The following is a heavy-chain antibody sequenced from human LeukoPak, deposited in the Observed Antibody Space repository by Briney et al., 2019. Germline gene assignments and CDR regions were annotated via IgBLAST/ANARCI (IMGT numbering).Heavy chain of an antibody. J-gene: IGHJ4*02. CDR2: IKQDGSEK. Sequence: GGSLRLSCAASGFTFSSYAMSWVRQAPGKGLEWVANIKQDGSEKYYVDSVKGRFTISRDNAKNSLYLQMNSLRAEDTAVYYCARHFRYYFDYWGQGTLVTVSS. CDR3: ARHFRYYFDY. V-gene: IGHV3-7*01. CDR1: GFTFSSYA.